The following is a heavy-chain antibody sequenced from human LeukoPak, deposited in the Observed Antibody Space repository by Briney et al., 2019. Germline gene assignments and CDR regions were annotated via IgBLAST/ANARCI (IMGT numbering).Heavy chain of an antibody. CDR3: ARRYYDSTRWVPFDY. Sequence: SVKVSCNASGGTFSSYAISWVRQAPGPGLEWMGGIIPIFGTANYAQKFQGRVTITADKSTSTAYMELSSLRSEDTAVYYCARRYYDSTRWVPFDYWGQGTLVTVSS. V-gene: IGHV1-69*06. CDR1: GGTFSSYA. CDR2: IIPIFGTA. D-gene: IGHD3-22*01. J-gene: IGHJ4*02.